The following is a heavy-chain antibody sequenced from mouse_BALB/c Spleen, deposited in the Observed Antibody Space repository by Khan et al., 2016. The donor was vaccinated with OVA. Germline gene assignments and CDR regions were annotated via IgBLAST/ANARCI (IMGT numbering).Heavy chain of an antibody. V-gene: IGHV1S56*01. CDR3: AISYYGSVWYFDV. D-gene: IGHD1-1*01. J-gene: IGHJ1*01. Sequence: QVQLQQSGPELVKPGASVKMSCKASGFTFINYYIHWVKQRPGQGLEWIGWIYPGDGRTKYNEKFKGKTTLTTDKSSSPTYMLLSSLTSEDSAIYFCAISYYGSVWYFDVWGAGTTVTVSS. CDR1: GFTFINYY. CDR2: IYPGDGRT.